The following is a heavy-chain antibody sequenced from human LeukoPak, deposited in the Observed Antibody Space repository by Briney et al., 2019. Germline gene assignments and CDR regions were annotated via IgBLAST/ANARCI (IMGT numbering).Heavy chain of an antibody. CDR1: GYTFTTYD. J-gene: IGHJ4*02. D-gene: IGHD3-22*01. CDR3: ARGLGDYYDTSGYYYAVPAH. Sequence: ASVKVSCRASGYTFTTYDITWVRQAPGQGLEWMGWMKPNSGDTAYAQKFQGRVAMTRDTSIGTAYMELSSLRSEDTAVYYCARGLGDYYDTSGYYYAVPAHWGQGTLVTVSS. CDR2: MKPNSGDT. V-gene: IGHV1-8*01.